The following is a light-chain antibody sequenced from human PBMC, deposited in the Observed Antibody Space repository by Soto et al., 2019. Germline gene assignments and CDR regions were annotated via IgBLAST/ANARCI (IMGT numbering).Light chain of an antibody. CDR2: DAS. CDR1: QSVGSS. V-gene: IGKV3-11*01. J-gene: IGKJ5*01. Sequence: EIVLTQSPATLSLSPGERATLSCRASQSVGSSLAWYQQRPGQAPRLLIYDASNGAAGIPARFSGSGSGTDFTLTISSLEPEDFAVYYCQQRSNWPPITFGQGTRLEIK. CDR3: QQRSNWPPIT.